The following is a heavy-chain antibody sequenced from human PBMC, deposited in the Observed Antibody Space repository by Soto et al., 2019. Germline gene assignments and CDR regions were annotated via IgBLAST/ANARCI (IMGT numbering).Heavy chain of an antibody. V-gene: IGHV1-58*01. CDR1: GFTFTSSA. Sequence: QMQLVQSGPEVKKPGTSVKVSCKASGFTFTSSAVQWVRQARGQRLEWIGWIVVGSGNTNYAQKFQERVTITRDMSTSTAYMELSSLRSEDTAVYYCAADRRPAAGRHYYYYGMDVWGQGTTVTVSS. CDR2: IVVGSGNT. D-gene: IGHD6-13*01. J-gene: IGHJ6*02. CDR3: AADRRPAAGRHYYYYGMDV.